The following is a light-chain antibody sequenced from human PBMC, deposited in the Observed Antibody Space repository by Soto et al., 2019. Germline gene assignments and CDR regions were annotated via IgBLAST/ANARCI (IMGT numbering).Light chain of an antibody. Sequence: EIVLTQSPGTLSLSPGERATLSCRASQSVSSSYLAWYQQKPGQAPRLLIYGASSRATGIRDRFSGSGSGTDFTLTISRLEPDDVAVYYCQQYGSSPPYTFGQGTKLEIK. V-gene: IGKV3-20*01. CDR2: GAS. J-gene: IGKJ2*01. CDR3: QQYGSSPPYT. CDR1: QSVSSSY.